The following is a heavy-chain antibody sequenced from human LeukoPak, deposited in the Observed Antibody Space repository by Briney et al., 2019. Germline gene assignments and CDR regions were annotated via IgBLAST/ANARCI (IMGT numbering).Heavy chain of an antibody. CDR3: ARGDYGDYNY. V-gene: IGHV4-30-2*01. Sequence: SSETLSLTCAVTGGSISSGGYSWSWVRQPPGRGVEWIGYIYHSGSTYYNPSLKSRVTISVDRSKNQLSLTLSSVTAADTAVYYCARGDYGDYNYWGQGTLVTVSS. D-gene: IGHD4-17*01. CDR1: GGSISSGGYS. CDR2: IYHSGST. J-gene: IGHJ4*02.